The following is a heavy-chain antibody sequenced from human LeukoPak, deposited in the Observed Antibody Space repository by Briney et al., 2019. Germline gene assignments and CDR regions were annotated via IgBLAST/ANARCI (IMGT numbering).Heavy chain of an antibody. V-gene: IGHV1-18*04. CDR3: ARDSGYRGSYFDY. CDR1: GYTFTGYY. J-gene: IGHJ4*02. D-gene: IGHD3-22*01. Sequence: GASVKVSCKASGYTFTGYYMHWVRQAPGQGLEWMGWISAYNGNTNYAQKLQGRVTMTTDTSTSTAYMELRSLRSDDTAVYYCARDSGYRGSYFDYWGQGTLVTVSS. CDR2: ISAYNGNT.